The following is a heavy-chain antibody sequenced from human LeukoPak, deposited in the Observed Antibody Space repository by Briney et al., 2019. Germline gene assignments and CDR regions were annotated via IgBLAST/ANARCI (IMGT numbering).Heavy chain of an antibody. D-gene: IGHD6-19*01. CDR1: GFPFSSHG. Sequence: PGGTLRLSCAGSGFPFSSHGMNWVRQAPGKGLEWVAVISYDGSNKYYADSVKGRFTISRDNSKNTLYLQMNSLRAEDTAVYYCAKDSGQWLATTNFDYWGEGTLVTVSS. CDR2: ISYDGSNK. J-gene: IGHJ4*02. CDR3: AKDSGQWLATTNFDY. V-gene: IGHV3-30*18.